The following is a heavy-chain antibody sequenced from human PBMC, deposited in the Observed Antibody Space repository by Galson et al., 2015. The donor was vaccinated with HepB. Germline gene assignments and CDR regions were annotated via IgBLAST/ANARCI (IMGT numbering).Heavy chain of an antibody. CDR3: ARDRKGLLVVVPENYFDA. Sequence: SLRLSCAASGFTFTNYWMHWVRQVPGKGLVWVARVNRDGSKTTYADSVKGRFTISRDNAENTVYLEMNSLRAEDTAMYFCARDRKGLLVVVPENYFDAWGQGTLVSVSS. CDR1: GFTFTNYW. V-gene: IGHV3-74*01. CDR2: VNRDGSKT. D-gene: IGHD2-21*02. J-gene: IGHJ5*02.